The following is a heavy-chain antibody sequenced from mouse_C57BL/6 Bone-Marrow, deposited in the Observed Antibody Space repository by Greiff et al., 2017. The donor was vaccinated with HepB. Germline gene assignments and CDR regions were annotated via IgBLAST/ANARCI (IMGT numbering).Heavy chain of an antibody. CDR3: ARSDGFDY. CDR2: IDPSDSYT. Sequence: QVQLQQPGAELVKPGASVKLSCKASGYTFTSYWMQWVKQRPGQGLEWIGEIDPSDSYTNYNQKFKGKATLTVDTSSSTAYMQLSSLTSEDSAVYYCARSDGFDYWGQGTTLTVSS. J-gene: IGHJ2*01. V-gene: IGHV1-50*01. CDR1: GYTFTSYW.